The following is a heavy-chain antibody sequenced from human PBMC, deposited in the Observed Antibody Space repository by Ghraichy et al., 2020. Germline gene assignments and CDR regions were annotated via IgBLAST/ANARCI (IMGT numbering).Heavy chain of an antibody. J-gene: IGHJ4*02. Sequence: GGSLRLSCVDSGLTYHKSEMHSVRHSSGTGLDWVAVISYDGSSKQYLESVKGRFTISRDNSEKTVSLQMNSLKSEDTAVYYCARGIFRSFDWCLFEGADYWVLGILVTRSS. CDR1: GLTYHKSE. D-gene: IGHD3-9*01. V-gene: IGHV3-30-3*01. CDR3: ARGIFRSFDWCLFEGADY. CDR2: ISYDGSSK.